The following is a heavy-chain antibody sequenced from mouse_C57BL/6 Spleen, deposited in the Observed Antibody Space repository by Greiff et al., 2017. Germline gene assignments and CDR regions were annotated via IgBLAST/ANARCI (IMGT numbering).Heavy chain of an antibody. J-gene: IGHJ4*01. V-gene: IGHV1-7*01. D-gene: IGHD1-1*01. CDR3: ASHSAEEVDNGLDY. CDR2: INPGSGNT. CDR1: GYTFTGYW. Sequence: VQLQQSGAELAKPGASVKLSCKASGYTFTGYWMHWVKQRPGQGLEWIGYINPGSGNTKYNEKFKDKATLTADKSSSTAYMQLSSLTYEDSAVYYCASHSAEEVDNGLDYWGQGTLVTVS.